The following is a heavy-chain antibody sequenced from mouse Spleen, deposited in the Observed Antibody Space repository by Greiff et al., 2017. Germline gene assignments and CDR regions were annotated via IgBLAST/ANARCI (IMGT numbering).Heavy chain of an antibody. CDR1: GYTFTSYG. V-gene: IGHV1-81*01. CDR2: IYPRSGNT. D-gene: IGHD2-2*01. CDR3: ARFGYDAYYAMDY. Sequence: SGAELARPGASVKLSCKASGYTFTSYGISWVKQRTGQGLEWIGEIYPRSGNTYYNEKFKGKATLTADKSSSTAYMELRSLTSEDSAVYFCARFGYDAYYAMDYWGQGTSVTVSS. J-gene: IGHJ4*01.